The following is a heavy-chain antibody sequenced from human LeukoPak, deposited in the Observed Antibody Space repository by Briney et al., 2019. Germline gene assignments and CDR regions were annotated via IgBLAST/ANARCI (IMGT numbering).Heavy chain of an antibody. CDR3: ARRFIPKTPRAQGKRGLYYYYYMDV. V-gene: IGHV1-18*01. Sequence: ASVKVSCKASGYTFTSYGISWVRQAPGQGLEWMGWISAYNGSTNYAQKLQGRVTMTRNTSISTAYMELSSLRSEDTAVYYCARRFIPKTPRAQGKRGLYYYYYMDVWGKGTTVTISS. D-gene: IGHD3-10*01. J-gene: IGHJ6*03. CDR1: GYTFTSYG. CDR2: ISAYNGST.